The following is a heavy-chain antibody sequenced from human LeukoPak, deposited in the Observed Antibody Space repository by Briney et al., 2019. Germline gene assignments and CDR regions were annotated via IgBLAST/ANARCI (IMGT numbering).Heavy chain of an antibody. CDR1: GGTFSSYA. V-gene: IGHV1-3*01. D-gene: IGHD6-19*01. Sequence: ASVKVSCTASGGTFSSYAISWVRQAPGQRLEWMGWINAGNGNTKYSQKFQGRVTITRDTSASTAYMELSSLRSEDTAVYYCAREYSSGWYDAFDIWGQGTMVTVSS. CDR2: INAGNGNT. J-gene: IGHJ3*02. CDR3: AREYSSGWYDAFDI.